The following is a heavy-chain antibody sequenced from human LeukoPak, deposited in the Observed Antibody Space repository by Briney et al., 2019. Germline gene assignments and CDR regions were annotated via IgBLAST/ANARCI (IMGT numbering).Heavy chain of an antibody. J-gene: IGHJ4*02. Sequence: GGSLRLSCAASGFTFSSYAMSWVRQAPGKGLEWVSAISGSGGSTYYADSVKGRFTISRDNAKNTLYLQMNSLRAEDTAVYYCARRSSGSPPYYFGYWGQGTLVTVSS. CDR2: ISGSGGST. CDR3: ARRSSGSPPYYFGY. D-gene: IGHD1-26*01. V-gene: IGHV3-23*01. CDR1: GFTFSSYA.